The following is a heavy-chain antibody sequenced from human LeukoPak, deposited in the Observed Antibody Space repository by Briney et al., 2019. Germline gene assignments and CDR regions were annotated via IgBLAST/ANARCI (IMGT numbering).Heavy chain of an antibody. CDR2: IDANNGDT. J-gene: IGHJ4*02. CDR1: GYTFRGNY. CDR3: ARDPSSVTLYFFDY. D-gene: IGHD4-11*01. Sequence: ASVRVSCKASGYTFRGNYIHWLRQAPGQGLEWMGWIDANNGDTKSSQKFQGRVTMSRDTSISTAYMDLSSLSPDDAAVYYCARDPSSVTLYFFDYWGQGTLVTVSS. V-gene: IGHV1-2*02.